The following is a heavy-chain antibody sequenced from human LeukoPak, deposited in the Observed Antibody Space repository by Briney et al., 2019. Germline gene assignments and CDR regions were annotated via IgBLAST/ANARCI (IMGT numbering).Heavy chain of an antibody. CDR3: NQCTYSSSWYLKLDY. V-gene: IGHV3-38-3*01. CDR2: ISGGST. D-gene: IGHD6-13*01. Sequence: GGSLRLSXAASGFTVSSNEMSWVRQAPGKGLEWVSSISGGSTYYADSRKGRFTISRDNSKNTLHLQMNSLRAEDTAVYYCNQCTYSSSWYLKLDYWGQGTLVTVSS. CDR1: GFTVSSNE. J-gene: IGHJ4*02.